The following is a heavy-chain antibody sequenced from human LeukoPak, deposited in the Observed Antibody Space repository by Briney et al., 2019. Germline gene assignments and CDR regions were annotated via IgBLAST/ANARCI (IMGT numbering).Heavy chain of an antibody. CDR1: GFTFGDYA. D-gene: IGHD2-2*01. CDR2: IRSKAYGRTT. Sequence: PGRSLRLSCTASGFTFGDYAMSWVRQAPGKGLEWVGFIRSKAYGRTTEYAASVKGRFTISRDDSKSIAYLQMNSLKTEDTAVYYCTRVGDIVVVPAALWFDYWGQGTLVTVS. V-gene: IGHV3-49*04. CDR3: TRVGDIVVVPAALWFDY. J-gene: IGHJ4*02.